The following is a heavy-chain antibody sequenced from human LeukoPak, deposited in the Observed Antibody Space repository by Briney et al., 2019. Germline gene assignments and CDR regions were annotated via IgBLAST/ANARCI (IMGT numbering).Heavy chain of an antibody. CDR1: GYSFTNFW. D-gene: IGHD1-26*01. J-gene: IGHJ4*02. Sequence: AGSPKISCKGYGYSFTNFWIGWVRQMPGKGLEWMGIIYPGDSHTRHSPSFQGQVTITADKSTNNAYLQWSSLKASDTALYYCARVGSGARPFDYWGQGTLVTVS. CDR3: ARVGSGARPFDY. V-gene: IGHV5-51*01. CDR2: IYPGDSHT.